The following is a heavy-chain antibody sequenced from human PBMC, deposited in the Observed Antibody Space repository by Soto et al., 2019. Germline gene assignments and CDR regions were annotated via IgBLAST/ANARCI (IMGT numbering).Heavy chain of an antibody. CDR2: IYYSGST. V-gene: IGHV4-31*03. D-gene: IGHD5-12*01. Sequence: PSETLSLTCTVSGGSISSGGYYWSWIRQHPGKGLEWIGYIYYSGSTYYNPSLKSRVTISVDTSKNQFSLKLSSVTAADTAVYYCAKGAYPTNDYFDYWGQGTLVTVSS. CDR1: GGSISSGGYY. J-gene: IGHJ4*02. CDR3: AKGAYPTNDYFDY.